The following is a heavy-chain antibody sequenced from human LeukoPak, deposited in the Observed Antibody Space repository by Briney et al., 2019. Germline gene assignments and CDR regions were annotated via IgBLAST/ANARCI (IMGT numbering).Heavy chain of an antibody. CDR3: ARENDRYGRIDY. D-gene: IGHD5-18*01. CDR2: VSYSGSA. V-gene: IGHV4-59*01. J-gene: IGHJ4*02. CDR1: GGSISTYY. Sequence: SETLSLTCTVSGGSISTYYWSWVRQPPGKGLEWIGYVSYSGSADYNPSLKSRVIISIDTSKNQFSLRLSSLTAADTAVYYCARENDRYGRIDYWGQGTQVTVSS.